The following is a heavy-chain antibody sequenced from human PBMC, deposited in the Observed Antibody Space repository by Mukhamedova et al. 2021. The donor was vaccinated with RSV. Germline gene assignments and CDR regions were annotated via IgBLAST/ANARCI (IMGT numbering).Heavy chain of an antibody. V-gene: IGHV1-8*01. Sequence: YDINWIRQAPGQGLEWMGWMNFISGNTGYAHQFQGRVSMTRDTSISTAYMELNSLTSDDTAVYFCASATDIHYLGQGTLVTVSS. J-gene: IGHJ4*02. CDR1: YD. CDR3: ASATDIHY. D-gene: IGHD3-9*01. CDR2: MNFISGNT.